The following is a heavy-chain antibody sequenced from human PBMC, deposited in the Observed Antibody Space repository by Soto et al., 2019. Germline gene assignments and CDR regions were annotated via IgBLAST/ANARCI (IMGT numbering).Heavy chain of an antibody. CDR2: INPNSGGT. CDR3: ARGLRFLEWLLFHY. CDR1: GYTFTGYY. D-gene: IGHD3-3*01. Sequence: APVKVSCKASGYTFTGYYMHWVRQAPGQGLEWMGWINPNSGGTNYAQKFQGRVTMTRDTSISTAYMELSRLRSDDTAVYYCARGLRFLEWLLFHYWGQGTLVTVSS. J-gene: IGHJ4*02. V-gene: IGHV1-2*02.